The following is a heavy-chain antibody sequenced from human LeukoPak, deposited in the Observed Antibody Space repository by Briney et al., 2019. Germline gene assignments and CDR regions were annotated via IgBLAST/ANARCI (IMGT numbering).Heavy chain of an antibody. Sequence: ASVKVSCKASGGTFSSYAISWVRQAPGQGLEWIGGIIPIFGTANYAQKFQGRVTITADESTSTAYMELSSLRSEDTAVYYCARQGMTTVTTWFDYWGQGTLVTVSS. CDR2: IIPIFGTA. D-gene: IGHD4-17*01. CDR3: ARQGMTTVTTWFDY. J-gene: IGHJ4*02. V-gene: IGHV1-69*13. CDR1: GGTFSSYA.